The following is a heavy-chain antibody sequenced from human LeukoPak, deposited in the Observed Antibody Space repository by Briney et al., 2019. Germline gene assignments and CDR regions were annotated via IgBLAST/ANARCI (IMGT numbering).Heavy chain of an antibody. D-gene: IGHD5-18*01. CDR1: GGTFSSYA. J-gene: IGHJ4*02. Sequence: SVKVSCKASGGTFSSYAISWVRQAPGQGLEWMGRIIPIFGIANYAQEFQGRVTITADKSTSTAYMELSSLRSEDTAVYYCARDRWGYSYGVFDYWGQGTLVTVSS. CDR2: IIPIFGIA. V-gene: IGHV1-69*04. CDR3: ARDRWGYSYGVFDY.